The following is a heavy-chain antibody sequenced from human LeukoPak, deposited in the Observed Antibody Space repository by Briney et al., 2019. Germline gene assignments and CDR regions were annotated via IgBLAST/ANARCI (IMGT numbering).Heavy chain of an antibody. CDR1: GFTFSRYW. Sequence: GGSLRLSCAASGFTFSRYWMTWVRQAPGKGLEWVANIKEDGSENSYVESVKGRFTISRDNAKDSLYLQLNRLRAEDTAVYFCARQRYSDYWGQGTLVTVSS. CDR3: ARQRYSDY. V-gene: IGHV3-7*01. D-gene: IGHD1-1*01. CDR2: IKEDGSEN. J-gene: IGHJ4*02.